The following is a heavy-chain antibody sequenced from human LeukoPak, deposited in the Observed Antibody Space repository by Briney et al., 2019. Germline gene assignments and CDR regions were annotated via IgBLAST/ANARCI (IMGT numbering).Heavy chain of an antibody. D-gene: IGHD2-15*01. CDR3: ATAAPDWHFDL. CDR2: FYYSGST. CDR1: GGSVSSFY. J-gene: IGHJ2*01. Sequence: SSETRSLTCTVSGGSVSSFYWSWIRQPPGKGLEWIGYFYYSGSTNYNPSLKSRVTISVDTSKKQFSLKLSSVTAADTAVYYCATAAPDWHFDLWGRGTLVTVSS. V-gene: IGHV4-59*02.